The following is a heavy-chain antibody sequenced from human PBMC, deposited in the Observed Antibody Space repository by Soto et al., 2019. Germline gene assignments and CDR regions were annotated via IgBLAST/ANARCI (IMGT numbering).Heavy chain of an antibody. CDR1: GGSINSGGYY. Sequence: QVQLRESGPGLVKPSQTLSLTCTVSGGSINSGGYYWNWIRQHPGKGLEWIGYMYYSGSTYYNPFLRSRVIISADTSETHVSLTLSSVTAADPAVYFCARGYRQSGYSSSWVFDYWGQGTLVNVSS. CDR2: MYYSGST. J-gene: IGHJ4*02. V-gene: IGHV4-31*03. D-gene: IGHD6-13*01. CDR3: ARGYRQSGYSSSWVFDY.